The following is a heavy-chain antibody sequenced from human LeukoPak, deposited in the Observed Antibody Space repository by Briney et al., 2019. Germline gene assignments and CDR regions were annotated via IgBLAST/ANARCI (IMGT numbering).Heavy chain of an antibody. D-gene: IGHD3-10*01. V-gene: IGHV3-74*01. Sequence: GGSLRLSCAASGFTFSSYWMHWVRQAPGKGLVWVSRINSDGSSTSYADSVRGRFTISRDNAKNTLYLQMNSLRAEDTAVYYCARAGPDYYFDYWGQGTLVTVSS. CDR3: ARAGPDYYFDY. J-gene: IGHJ4*02. CDR2: INSDGSST. CDR1: GFTFSSYW.